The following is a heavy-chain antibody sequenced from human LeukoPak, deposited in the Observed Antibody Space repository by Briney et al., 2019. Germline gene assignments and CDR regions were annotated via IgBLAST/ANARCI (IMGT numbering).Heavy chain of an antibody. CDR3: ARDGGNHYYDSSGYIDY. CDR2: IYHSGST. J-gene: IGHJ4*02. V-gene: IGHV4-30-2*01. CDR1: GGSISSGGYY. Sequence: SETLSLTCTVSGGSISSGGYYWSWIRQPPGKGLEWIGYIYHSGSTYYNPSLKSRVTISVDRSKNQFSLKLSSVTAADTAVYYCARDGGNHYYDSSGYIDYWGQGTLVTVSS. D-gene: IGHD3-22*01.